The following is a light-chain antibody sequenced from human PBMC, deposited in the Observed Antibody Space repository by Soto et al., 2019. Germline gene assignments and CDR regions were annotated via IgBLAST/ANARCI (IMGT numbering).Light chain of an antibody. Sequence: QSALTQPASVSGSRGQSITISCTGTSSDVGAYNFVSWYQQHPGKLPKLMIFDVSRRPSGVSDRFSGSKSGNTASLTISGLQAEDEGDYYWSSYTSSSTHDFGSGTKVTVL. CDR3: SSYTSSSTHD. J-gene: IGLJ1*01. V-gene: IGLV2-14*03. CDR2: DVS. CDR1: SSDVGAYNF.